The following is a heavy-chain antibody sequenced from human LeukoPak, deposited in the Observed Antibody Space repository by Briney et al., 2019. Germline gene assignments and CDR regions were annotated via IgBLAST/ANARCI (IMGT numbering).Heavy chain of an antibody. D-gene: IGHD6-19*01. V-gene: IGHV3-49*04. CDR2: IRSKAFGATT. Sequence: GGSLRISCIGSGFNFGDYAMTWVHQAPGKGLEWVGFIRSKAFGATTESVASVKGRFSISRDDSKTIAYLQMNSLKAEDTAIYYCTRARGGYTSGIDYWGQGTLVTVSS. J-gene: IGHJ4*02. CDR3: TRARGGYTSGIDY. CDR1: GFNFGDYA.